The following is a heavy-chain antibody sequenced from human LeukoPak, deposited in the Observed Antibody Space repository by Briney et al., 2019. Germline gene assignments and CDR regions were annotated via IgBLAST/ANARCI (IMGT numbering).Heavy chain of an antibody. CDR1: GYTFTSYY. Sequence: GASVKVSCKASGYTFTSYYMHWVRQAPGQGLEWMGIINPSGGSTSYAQKFQGRVTMTRDTFTSTVYMELSSLRSEDTAVYYCARDALPHYYDSSGYGYWGQGTLVTVSS. CDR2: INPSGGST. J-gene: IGHJ4*02. V-gene: IGHV1-46*01. D-gene: IGHD3-22*01. CDR3: ARDALPHYYDSSGYGY.